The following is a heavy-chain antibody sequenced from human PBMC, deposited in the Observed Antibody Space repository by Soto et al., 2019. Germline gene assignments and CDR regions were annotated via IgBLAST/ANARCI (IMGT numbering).Heavy chain of an antibody. CDR1: GDTFSNHT. J-gene: IGHJ6*03. Sequence: QVQLVQSGAEVKKPGSSVKVSCKASGDTFSNHTISWVRQAPGQGLEWMGSIIPILGVANYAQNFQGRVTITADKYTTKAYMELSSLRSADTAFYYCARVAEMGTVTEGYCYFMDVWGKGTTVTVSS. CDR2: IIPILGVA. D-gene: IGHD4-17*01. V-gene: IGHV1-69*04. CDR3: ARVAEMGTVTEGYCYFMDV.